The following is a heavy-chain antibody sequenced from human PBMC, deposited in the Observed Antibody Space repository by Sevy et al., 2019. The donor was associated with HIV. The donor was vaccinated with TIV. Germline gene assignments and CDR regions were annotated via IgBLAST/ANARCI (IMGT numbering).Heavy chain of an antibody. V-gene: IGHV3-74*01. J-gene: IGHJ4*02. D-gene: IGHD3-16*02. Sequence: GGSLRLSCAASGFTFNNYWIHWVRQAPGKGLVWVSRITNDGSSTGYAGSVESRFTLSRDNAKNTVYLQMDSLRAEDTAMYYCARDRGLSTPFDYWGQGALVTVSS. CDR1: GFTFNNYW. CDR2: ITNDGSST. CDR3: ARDRGLSTPFDY.